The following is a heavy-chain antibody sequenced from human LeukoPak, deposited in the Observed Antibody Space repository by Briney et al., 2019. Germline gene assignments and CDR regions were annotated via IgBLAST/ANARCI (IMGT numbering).Heavy chain of an antibody. CDR1: GFTFSSYW. Sequence: GGSLRLSCAASGFTFSSYWMSWVRQAPGKGLEWVANIKQDGSEKYYVDSVKGRFTISRDNAKNSLYLQMNSLRAEDTAVYYCARSAPAGYSYYYYYMDVWGKGTTVTISS. V-gene: IGHV3-7*01. D-gene: IGHD6-13*01. J-gene: IGHJ6*03. CDR3: ARSAPAGYSYYYYYMDV. CDR2: IKQDGSEK.